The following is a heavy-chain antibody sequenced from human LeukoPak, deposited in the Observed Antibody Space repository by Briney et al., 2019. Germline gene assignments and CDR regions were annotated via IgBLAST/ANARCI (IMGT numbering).Heavy chain of an antibody. CDR1: GGSISSYY. CDR3: ARHRGYCSSTSCSYNWFDP. V-gene: IGHV4-59*08. D-gene: IGHD2-2*03. Sequence: PSETLSLTCTVSGGSISSYYWTWIRQPPGKGLEWIGYIYYSGSTKYNPSLKSRVTMSVDASKNRFSLKLSSVTAADTAVYYCARHRGYCSSTSCSYNWFDPWGQGTLVTVSS. CDR2: IYYSGST. J-gene: IGHJ5*02.